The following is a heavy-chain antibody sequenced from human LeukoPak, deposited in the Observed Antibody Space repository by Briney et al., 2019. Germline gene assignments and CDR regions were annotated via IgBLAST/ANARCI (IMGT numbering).Heavy chain of an antibody. V-gene: IGHV3-23*01. CDR2: ITGNGGDT. J-gene: IGHJ4*02. CDR1: GLTFSSYG. D-gene: IGHD1-1*01. CDR3: AKGRYDTDY. Sequence: PWGSLRLSCAGSGLTFSSYGMTWVRQAPGKGLEWVAAITGNGGDTRYAHSVKGRFTISRDNAKNSLYLQMNSLRAEDTALYYCAKGRYDTDYWGQGTLVIVSS.